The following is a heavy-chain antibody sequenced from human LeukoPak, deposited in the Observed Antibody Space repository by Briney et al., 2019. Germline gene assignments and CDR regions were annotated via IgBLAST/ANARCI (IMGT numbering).Heavy chain of an antibody. J-gene: IGHJ4*02. Sequence: PGGSLRLSCAASGFTFSSYSTNWVRQAPGKGLEWVSYISSSSSTIYYADSVKGRFTISRDNAKNSLYLQMNSLRAEDTAVYYCARGDSSGYYDYWGQGTLVTVSS. V-gene: IGHV3-48*01. CDR2: ISSSSSTI. CDR3: ARGDSSGYYDY. CDR1: GFTFSSYS. D-gene: IGHD3-22*01.